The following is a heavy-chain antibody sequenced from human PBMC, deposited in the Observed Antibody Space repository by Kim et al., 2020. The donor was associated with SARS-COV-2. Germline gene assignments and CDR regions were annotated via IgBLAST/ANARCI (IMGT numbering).Heavy chain of an antibody. J-gene: IGHJ4*02. CDR1: GGSVSSGSYY. CDR3: ARGRGDIVVVVAATPPSFDY. V-gene: IGHV4-61*01. D-gene: IGHD2-15*01. Sequence: SETLSLTCTVSGGSVSSGSYYWSWIRQPPGKGLEWIGNIYYSGSTNYNPSLKSRVTISVDTAKNQFSLKLSSVTAADTAVYYCARGRGDIVVVVAATPPSFDYWGQGTLVTVSS. CDR2: IYYSGST.